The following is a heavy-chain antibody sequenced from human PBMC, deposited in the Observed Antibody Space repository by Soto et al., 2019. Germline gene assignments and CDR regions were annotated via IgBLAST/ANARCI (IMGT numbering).Heavy chain of an antibody. CDR1: GGTFSSYA. CDR3: ARSIRMGSWYEAPGDY. J-gene: IGHJ4*02. D-gene: IGHD2-15*01. V-gene: IGHV1-69*13. CDR2: IIPIFGTA. Sequence: GASVKVSCKASGGTFSSYAISWVRQAPGQGLEWMGGIIPIFGTADYAQKFQGRVTITADESTSTAYMELSSLRSEDTAVYYCARSIRMGSWYEAPGDYWGQGTLVTVSS.